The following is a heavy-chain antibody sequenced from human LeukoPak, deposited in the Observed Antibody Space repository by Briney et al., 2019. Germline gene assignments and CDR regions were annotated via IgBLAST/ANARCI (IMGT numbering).Heavy chain of an antibody. V-gene: IGHV3-11*04. D-gene: IGHD2-21*02. CDR3: AREGAKNCGGDCSVDY. CDR2: MSSSASTT. J-gene: IGHJ4*02. CDR1: GFTFSDYY. Sequence: GGSLRLSCAASGFTFSDYYMSWIRQAPGRGLEWVSYMSSSASTTYYANSVKGRFTISRDNAKNSLYLQMNSLRAEDTAVYYWAREGAKNCGGDCSVDYWGQGTLVTVSS.